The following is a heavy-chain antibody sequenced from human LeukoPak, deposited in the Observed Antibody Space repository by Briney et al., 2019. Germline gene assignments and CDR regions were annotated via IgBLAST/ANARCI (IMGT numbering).Heavy chain of an antibody. J-gene: IGHJ4*02. V-gene: IGHV3-21*01. CDR3: ARFALKPPPAD. D-gene: IGHD1-14*01. Sequence: GVSLRLSCAAYGFTFSSYSMNWVRQAQGKGLEWVSFISTSSSYIYYADSVKGRFTISRDNAKNSLYLQMNSLRAEDTDVYYCARFALKPPPADWGQGTLVTVSS. CDR1: GFTFSSYS. CDR2: ISTSSSYI.